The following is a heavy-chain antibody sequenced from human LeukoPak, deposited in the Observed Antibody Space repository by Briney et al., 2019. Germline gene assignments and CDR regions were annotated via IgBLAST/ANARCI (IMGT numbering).Heavy chain of an antibody. CDR3: ARDIVVVPAAMLGNYYYGMDV. V-gene: IGHV3-21*01. D-gene: IGHD2-2*01. J-gene: IGHJ6*02. CDR2: ISSSSSXI. CDR1: GFTFSSYS. Sequence: PGGSLRLSCAASGFTFSSYSMNWVRQAPGKXLEWVSXISSSSSXIYYADSVKGRFTISRDNAKNSLYLQMNSLRAEDTAVYYCARDIVVVPAAMLGNYYYGMDVWGQGTTVTVSS.